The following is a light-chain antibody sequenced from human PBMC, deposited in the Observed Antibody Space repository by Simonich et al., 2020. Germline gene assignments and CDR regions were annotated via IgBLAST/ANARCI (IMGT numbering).Light chain of an antibody. Sequence: QSALTQPASVSGSPGQSITISCTGTGSDVGGYNYVSWYQQHPGKAPKLMIYDVSNRPSGGSNRFSGSKSGNTASLTISGLQAEDEADYYCSSYTSSSTWVFGGGTKLTVL. J-gene: IGLJ3*02. V-gene: IGLV2-14*03. CDR1: GSDVGGYNY. CDR3: SSYTSSSTWV. CDR2: DVS.